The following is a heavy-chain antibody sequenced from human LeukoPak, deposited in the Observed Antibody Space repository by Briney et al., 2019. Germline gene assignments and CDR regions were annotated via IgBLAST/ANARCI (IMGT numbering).Heavy chain of an antibody. CDR2: ISAYNGNT. J-gene: IGHJ4*02. Sequence: ASVKVSCKASVYTFTSYGISWVRQAPGQGLEWMGWISAYNGNTNYAQKLQGRVTMTTDTSTSTAYMELRSLRSDDTAVYYCARDRIVVVPAAPTPFDYWGQGTLVTVSS. D-gene: IGHD2-2*01. CDR3: ARDRIVVVPAAPTPFDY. V-gene: IGHV1-18*01. CDR1: VYTFTSYG.